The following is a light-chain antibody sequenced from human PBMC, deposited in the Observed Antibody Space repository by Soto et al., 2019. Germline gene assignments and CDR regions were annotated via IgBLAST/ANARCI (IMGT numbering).Light chain of an antibody. J-gene: IGKJ2*01. CDR3: QQYARPPFA. Sequence: EIVLTQSPGTLSLSPGERATLSCRPSQRISNSYLAWYQQKPGQAPRLLLYDASSRATGIPDRVSGSGSGTDFTLTISRLEPEDFAVYYCQQYARPPFAFGQGTKVEIK. V-gene: IGKV3-20*01. CDR1: QRISNSY. CDR2: DAS.